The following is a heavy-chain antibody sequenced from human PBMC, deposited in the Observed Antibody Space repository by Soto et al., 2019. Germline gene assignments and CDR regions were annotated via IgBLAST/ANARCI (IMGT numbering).Heavy chain of an antibody. J-gene: IGHJ6*02. CDR3: AILYSYDRGDYYSNYQYYGMDV. D-gene: IGHD3-22*01. CDR1: GFTFTSFY. CDR2: MHPYGGST. Sequence: ASVKVSCKASGFTFTSFYMHWVRQAPGQGPEWMGIMHPYGGSTGYAQKFQGRVTLTRDTSTRTDYMELSSLRSDDTAVYYCAILYSYDRGDYYSNYQYYGMDVWGQGTTVTVSS. V-gene: IGHV1-46*01.